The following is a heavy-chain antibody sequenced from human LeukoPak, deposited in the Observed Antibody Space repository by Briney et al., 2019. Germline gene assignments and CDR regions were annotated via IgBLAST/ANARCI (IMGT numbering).Heavy chain of an antibody. CDR2: ISSSGSTI. D-gene: IGHD4-11*01. Sequence: PGGSLRLSCAASGFTFSDYYMSWLRQAPGKGLEWVSYISSSGSTIYYADSVKGRFTISRDNAKNSLYLQMNSLRAEDTAVYYCARANDYSNTGVDYWGQGTLVTVSS. J-gene: IGHJ4*02. CDR1: GFTFSDYY. CDR3: ARANDYSNTGVDY. V-gene: IGHV3-11*04.